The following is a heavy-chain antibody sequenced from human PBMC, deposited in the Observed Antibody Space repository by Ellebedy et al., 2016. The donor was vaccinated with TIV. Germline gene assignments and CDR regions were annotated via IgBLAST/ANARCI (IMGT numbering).Heavy chain of an antibody. CDR1: GFTFSNYW. D-gene: IGHD6-19*01. Sequence: GESLKISCVASGFTFSNYWMYWVRQAPGKGLVWVSRISGRWSSIGYADSVQGRFNISRDNSKNTVYLQMNSLRAEDTAVYYCARDPPSSGWALDYWGQGTLVTVSS. CDR3: ARDPPSSGWALDY. V-gene: IGHV3-74*01. CDR2: ISGRWSSI. J-gene: IGHJ4*02.